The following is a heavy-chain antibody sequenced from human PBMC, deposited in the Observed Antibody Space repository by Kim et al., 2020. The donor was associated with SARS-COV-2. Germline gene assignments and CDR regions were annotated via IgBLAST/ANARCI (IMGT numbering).Heavy chain of an antibody. CDR1: GGSISSYY. V-gene: IGHV4-59*08. CDR2: IYYSGST. J-gene: IGHJ5*02. Sequence: SETLSLTCTVSGGSISSYYWSWIRQPPGKGLEWIGYIYYSGSTNYNPSLKSRVTISVDTSQNQFSLKLRSVTAADTAVYYCARLRFLEWLDPGPKFDPWGQGTLVTVSS. D-gene: IGHD3-3*01. CDR3: ARLRFLEWLDPGPKFDP.